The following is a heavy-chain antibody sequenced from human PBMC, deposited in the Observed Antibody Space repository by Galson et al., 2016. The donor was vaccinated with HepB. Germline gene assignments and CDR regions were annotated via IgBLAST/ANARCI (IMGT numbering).Heavy chain of an antibody. V-gene: IGHV3-30-3*02. CDR1: GLTFSKYA. D-gene: IGHD2-21*02. Sequence: SLRLSCAMSGLTFSKYAMQWVRQAPGKGLEWVAVISDYGTNINYADSVKGRFTISRDDSTNTVSLQMNSLRLEDTAMYYCATGGPVVTATQVSGGGVTVHNAFDIWGQGTMVTVSS. J-gene: IGHJ3*02. CDR2: ISDYGTNI. CDR3: ATGGPVVTATQVSGGGVTVHNAFDI.